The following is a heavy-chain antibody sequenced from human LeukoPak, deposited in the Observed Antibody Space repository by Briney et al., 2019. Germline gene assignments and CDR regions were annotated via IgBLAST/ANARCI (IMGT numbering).Heavy chain of an antibody. V-gene: IGHV3-48*02. D-gene: IGHD7-27*01. CDR1: GFILNTYP. CDR2: IGSGSSTI. J-gene: IGHJ4*02. Sequence: PGGSLRLSCAASGFILNTYPMNWVRQTPGKGLEWIAYIGSGSSTIYYADSVKGRLTVSSDNAKNSLFLQVNSLRDEDTAVYYCVRDTRNWADYWGQGTLVTVSS. CDR3: VRDTRNWADY.